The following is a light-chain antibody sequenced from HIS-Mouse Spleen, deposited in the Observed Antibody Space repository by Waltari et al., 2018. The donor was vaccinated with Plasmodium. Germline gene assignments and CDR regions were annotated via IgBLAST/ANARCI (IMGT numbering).Light chain of an antibody. V-gene: IGLV3-10*01. Sequence: SYELTQPPSVSVSPGQTARITCSGDALPKKYAYWYQQKSGQAPVLVIYEDSKRPSGIPERCCGSSSGTMATLTISGAQVEDEADDYCYSTDSSGNHRVFGGGTKLTVL. CDR1: ALPKKY. CDR2: EDS. CDR3: YSTDSSGNHRV. J-gene: IGLJ3*02.